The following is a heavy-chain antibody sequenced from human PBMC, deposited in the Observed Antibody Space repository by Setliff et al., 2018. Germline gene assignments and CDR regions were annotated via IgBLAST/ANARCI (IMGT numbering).Heavy chain of an antibody. D-gene: IGHD3-3*01. CDR2: IYPGDLQI. J-gene: IGHJ3*01. V-gene: IGHV5-51*01. Sequence: PGESLKISCKDSGHLFSISWIGWVLQMPGKGLDWMGIIYPGDLQIKYSPSFHGRVTISADKSINTAYLEWSSLEASDTAMYYCASPSAGWTRPFDVWGQGTMVTVSS. CDR3: ASPSAGWTRPFDV. CDR1: GHLFSISW.